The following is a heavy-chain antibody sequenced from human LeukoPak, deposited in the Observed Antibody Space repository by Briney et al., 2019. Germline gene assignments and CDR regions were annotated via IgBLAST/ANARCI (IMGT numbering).Heavy chain of an antibody. Sequence: SGTLSPTCAVSGGSLSSSIWWSWVRQPPGEGLEWIGEISNRGSTNYNSSLKSRVTISIDESKDQFSLTLNSVTAADTAVYYCAGRWALTGEPNWGQGTLVTVSS. CDR3: AGRWALTGEPN. CDR2: ISNRGST. CDR1: GGSLSSSIW. D-gene: IGHD7-27*01. V-gene: IGHV4-4*02. J-gene: IGHJ4*02.